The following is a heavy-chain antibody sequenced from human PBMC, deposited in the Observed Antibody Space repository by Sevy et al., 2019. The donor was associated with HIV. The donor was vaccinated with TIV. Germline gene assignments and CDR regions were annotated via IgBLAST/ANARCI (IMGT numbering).Heavy chain of an antibody. Sequence: VGSLRLSCAASGFTFSSYSLNWVRQAPGKGLEWVSFISGISNYIYYADSVKGRFSISRDNAKDSAYLQMNSLRAEDTAIYYCARGAQTYDAFDVWGQGTMVTVSS. J-gene: IGHJ3*01. CDR3: ARGAQTYDAFDV. V-gene: IGHV3-21*01. CDR2: ISGISNYI. CDR1: GFTFSSYS.